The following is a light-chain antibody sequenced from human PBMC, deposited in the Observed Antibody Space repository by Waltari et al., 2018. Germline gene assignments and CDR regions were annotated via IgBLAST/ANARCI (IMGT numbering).Light chain of an antibody. Sequence: DIQMTQSPSTLSASVGDRVTITCRASQSISSWLAWYQQKPGKAPNLLIYKASTLASGVPSRFAGSGSGTEFTLTISSLQPDDFGTYYCQQYNSYSPLFSFGPGTKVEIK. V-gene: IGKV1-5*03. CDR2: KAS. CDR3: QQYNSYSPLFS. J-gene: IGKJ3*01. CDR1: QSISSW.